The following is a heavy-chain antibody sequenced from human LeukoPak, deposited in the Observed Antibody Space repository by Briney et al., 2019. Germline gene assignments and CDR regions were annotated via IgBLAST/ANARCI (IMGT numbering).Heavy chain of an antibody. CDR2: IYFSGGT. V-gene: IGHV4-39*01. J-gene: IGHJ4*02. CDR1: GDSISSSNCY. D-gene: IGHD3-10*01. Sequence: SETLSLTCTVSGDSISSSNCYWGWIRQPPGKGLEWIGSIYFSGGTYYNASLKSRVTISVDTSKNQFSLKLSSVTAADTAVYYCARLVTMVRGVITVWGQGTLVTVSS. CDR3: ARLVTMVRGVITV.